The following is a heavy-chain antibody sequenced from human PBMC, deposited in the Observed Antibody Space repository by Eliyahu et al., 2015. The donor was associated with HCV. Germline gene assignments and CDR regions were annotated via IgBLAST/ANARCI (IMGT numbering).Heavy chain of an antibody. CDR1: GFTXSSYW. CDR3: ARDWEGTFDY. J-gene: IGHJ4*02. CDR2: IKQDGSEK. V-gene: IGHV3-7*01. Sequence: EVQLVESXGGLVQPGGSLRLSCAASGFTXSSYWXSWVRQXXEKGLEWVANIKQDGSEKYYVDSVKGRFTISRDNAKNSLYLQMNSLRAEDTAVYYCARDWEGTFDYWGQGTLVTVSS. D-gene: IGHD1-26*01.